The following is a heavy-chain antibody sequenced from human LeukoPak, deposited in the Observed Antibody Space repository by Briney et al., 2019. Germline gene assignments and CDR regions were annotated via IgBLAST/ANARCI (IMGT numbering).Heavy chain of an antibody. CDR1: GFTFSSYW. V-gene: IGHV3-74*01. D-gene: IGHD3-9*01. CDR2: INSDGSRT. J-gene: IGHJ4*02. Sequence: PVGSLRLSCAASGFTFSSYWMHWVRQAPGKGLEWVSRINSDGSRTSYADSVKGRFTISRDHAKNTLYLQMNSLRAEDTAVYYCARQTSRYDILSGYYIPVEYYFDFWGRGTVDSVCS. CDR3: ARQTSRYDILSGYYIPVEYYFDF.